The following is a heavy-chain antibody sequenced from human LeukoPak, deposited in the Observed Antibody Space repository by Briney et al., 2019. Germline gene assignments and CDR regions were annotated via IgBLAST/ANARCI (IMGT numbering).Heavy chain of an antibody. CDR1: GFTFSTYS. Sequence: GGSLRLSCAASGFTFSTYSMNWVRQAPGKGLEWVSSISSNSRYIYYADSMRGRFTISRDNAKNSLYLQMNSLKPEDTAVYYCARVAEAAAFDSWGQGTVVTVSS. J-gene: IGHJ4*02. D-gene: IGHD6-13*01. V-gene: IGHV3-21*06. CDR3: ARVAEAAAFDS. CDR2: ISSNSRYI.